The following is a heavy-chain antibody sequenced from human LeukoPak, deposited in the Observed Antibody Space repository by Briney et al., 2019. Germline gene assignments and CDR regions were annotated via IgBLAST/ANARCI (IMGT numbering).Heavy chain of an antibody. Sequence: GGSLRLSCAASGFAFSSTGIHWVRQAPGKGLEWVAVISYDGSNKYYADSVKGRFTISRDNSKNTLSLQMNSLRVEDTAVYYCAKEHVSRISMWDSWGQGTLVTVS. D-gene: IGHD2-15*01. CDR2: ISYDGSNK. CDR3: AKEHVSRISMWDS. CDR1: GFAFSSTG. V-gene: IGHV3-30*18. J-gene: IGHJ4*02.